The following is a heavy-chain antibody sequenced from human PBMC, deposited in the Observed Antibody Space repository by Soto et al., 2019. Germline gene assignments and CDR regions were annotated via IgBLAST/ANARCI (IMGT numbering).Heavy chain of an antibody. J-gene: IGHJ6*02. CDR2: MSAYNGNT. D-gene: IGHD6-13*01. V-gene: IGHV1-18*01. CDR1: GYTFTSYG. Sequence: QVPLVQSGAEVKKPGASVKVSCKASGYTFTSYGISWVRQAPGQGLEWMGWMSAYNGNTNYAQKLQGRVTMTTDTSTSTAYMELRSLRSDDTAVYYCARDDWSIAAAGDYYYYGMDVWGQGTTVTVSS. CDR3: ARDDWSIAAAGDYYYYGMDV.